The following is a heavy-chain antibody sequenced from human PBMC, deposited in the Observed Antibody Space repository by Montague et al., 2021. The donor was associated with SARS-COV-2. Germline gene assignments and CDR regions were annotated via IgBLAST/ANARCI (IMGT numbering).Heavy chain of an antibody. J-gene: IGHJ2*01. D-gene: IGHD3-9*01. CDR3: ARGQTYDILTGYDDWYFDL. V-gene: IGHV3-33*01. Sequence: SLSLSLSASEFIFSHDAMHWVRQAPGKGLEWVALVLYDGTDKYYADSVKGRFTISRDNSTNTLYLQMNGLRAEDTALYYCARGQTYDILTGYDDWYFDLWGRGTLVTVSS. CDR1: EFIFSHDA. CDR2: VLYDGTDK.